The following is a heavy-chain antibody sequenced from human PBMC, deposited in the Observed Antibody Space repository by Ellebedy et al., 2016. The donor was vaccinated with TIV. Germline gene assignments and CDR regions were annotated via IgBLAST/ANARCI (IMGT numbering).Heavy chain of an antibody. CDR2: INPNSGGT. J-gene: IGHJ5*02. D-gene: IGHD3-22*01. V-gene: IGHV1-2*02. Sequence: ASVKVSRXASGYTFTSYYMHRVRQAPGQGLEWMGWINPNSGGTNYAQKFQGRVTMTRDTSISTAYMELSRLRSDDTAVYYCARSGHYYDSSGYYPPWGQGTLVTVSS. CDR3: ARSGHYYDSSGYYPP. CDR1: GYTFTSYY.